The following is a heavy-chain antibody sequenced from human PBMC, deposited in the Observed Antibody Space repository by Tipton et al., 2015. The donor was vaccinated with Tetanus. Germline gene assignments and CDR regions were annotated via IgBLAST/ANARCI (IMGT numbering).Heavy chain of an antibody. CDR2: INHSGST. D-gene: IGHD3-3*01. V-gene: IGHV4-34*01. CDR3: ASTYYDFWSGYSQFDY. CDR1: GGSFSGYY. J-gene: IGHJ4*02. Sequence: TLSLTCAVYGGSFSGYYWSWIRQPPGKGLEWIGEINHSGSTNYNPSLKSRVTISVDTSKNQFSLKLSSVTAADTAVYYCASTYYDFWSGYSQFDYWGQGTLVTVSS.